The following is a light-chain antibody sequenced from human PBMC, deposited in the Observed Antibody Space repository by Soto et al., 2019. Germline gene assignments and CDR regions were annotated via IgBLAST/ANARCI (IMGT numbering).Light chain of an antibody. V-gene: IGKV1-5*03. CDR1: QSISNW. Sequence: DIQMTQSPSTLSASVGDRVTITCRASQSISNWLAWYQQKPGRVPKLLIYKASSLESGVPPRFSGSGSGTEFTLTISSLQPDDFATYYCQQYNGHSPWSFGQGIKLEMK. CDR3: QQYNGHSPWS. CDR2: KAS. J-gene: IGKJ2*04.